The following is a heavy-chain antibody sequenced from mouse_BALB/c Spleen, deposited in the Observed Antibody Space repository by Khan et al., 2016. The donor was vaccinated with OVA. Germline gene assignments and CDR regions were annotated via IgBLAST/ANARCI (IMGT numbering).Heavy chain of an antibody. CDR2: ISYSGNT. V-gene: IGHV3-2*02. CDR3: ARMSGGDCDF. Sequence: EVQLQESGPGLVKPSQSLSLTCTVTGYSITSDYAWNWIRQFPGNKLEWMGYISYSGNTKYNPSLKSRISVTRDTSKNQFFLQLNSVTTEDTATYYCARMSGGDCDFGGQGTTLTVSS. J-gene: IGHJ2*01. CDR1: GYSITSDYA. D-gene: IGHD4-1*01.